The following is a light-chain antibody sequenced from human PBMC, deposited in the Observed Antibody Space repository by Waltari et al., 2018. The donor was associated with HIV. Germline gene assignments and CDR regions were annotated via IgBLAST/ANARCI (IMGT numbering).Light chain of an antibody. V-gene: IGLV2-14*01. Sequence: QSALTQPASVSGSPGQSITIYCTDTRTDVGVYKSDSWYQQHPGKAPKFMIYDVSNRPSGVSNRFSGSKSGNTASLTISGLQAEDEADYYCTSYTSSSGYVFGTGTKVTVL. CDR1: RTDVGVYKS. J-gene: IGLJ1*01. CDR2: DVS. CDR3: TSYTSSSGYV.